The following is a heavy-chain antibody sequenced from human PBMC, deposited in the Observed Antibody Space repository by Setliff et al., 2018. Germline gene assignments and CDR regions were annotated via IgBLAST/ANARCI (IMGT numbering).Heavy chain of an antibody. D-gene: IGHD2-2*02. Sequence: PGRSLRLSCAASGFTLSSYAMSWVRQAPGKGLEWVSVISGSGGSTYYADSVRGRFTISRDNSKNTLYLQMNSLRAEETAVYFWGTRDCRTTGCYNGYIESWGQGTLVTVSS. CDR1: GFTLSSYA. CDR3: GTRDCRTTGCYNGYIES. CDR2: ISGSGGST. V-gene: IGHV3-23*01. J-gene: IGHJ4*02.